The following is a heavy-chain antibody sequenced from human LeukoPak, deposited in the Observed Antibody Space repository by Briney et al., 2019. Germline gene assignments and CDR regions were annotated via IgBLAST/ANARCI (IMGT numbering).Heavy chain of an antibody. CDR2: INPRGGST. CDR3: ARDRSLAAAVYYFDY. J-gene: IGHJ4*02. Sequence: GASVKVSCKASGYIFTSYYMEWVRQAPGQGLEWMGIINPRGGSTSYAQKFQGRVTMTRDTSTSTFYMEMSSLRSEDTAVYYCARDRSLAAAVYYFDYWGQGTLVTVSS. D-gene: IGHD6-13*01. CDR1: GYIFTSYY. V-gene: IGHV1-46*01.